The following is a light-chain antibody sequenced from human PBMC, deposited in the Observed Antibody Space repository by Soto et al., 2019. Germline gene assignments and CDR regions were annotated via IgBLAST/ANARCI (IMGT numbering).Light chain of an antibody. CDR1: QSVLYSSNNKNY. Sequence: DIMMTQSPDSLAASLGERATINCKSSQSVLYSSNNKNYLAWYQQKPGQPPKLLIYWASTRESGVPDGFSGSGSGTDFTLAISSLQGEDVEVYYGQQYYSGPPTFGGGAKVEIK. CDR3: QQYYSGPPT. CDR2: WAS. V-gene: IGKV4-1*01. J-gene: IGKJ4*01.